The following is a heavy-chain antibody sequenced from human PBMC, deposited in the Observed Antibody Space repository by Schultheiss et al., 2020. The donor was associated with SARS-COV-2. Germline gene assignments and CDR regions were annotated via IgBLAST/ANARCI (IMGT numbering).Heavy chain of an antibody. CDR3: ARIKLGYTYGCIDY. Sequence: GGSLRLSCAASGFTFSSYGMHWVRQAPGKGLEWVAVIWYDGSNKYYADSVKGRFTISRDSAKNSLYLQMNSLRAEDTAVYYCARIKLGYTYGCIDYWGQGTLVTVSS. V-gene: IGHV3-33*01. D-gene: IGHD5-18*01. J-gene: IGHJ4*02. CDR1: GFTFSSYG. CDR2: IWYDGSNK.